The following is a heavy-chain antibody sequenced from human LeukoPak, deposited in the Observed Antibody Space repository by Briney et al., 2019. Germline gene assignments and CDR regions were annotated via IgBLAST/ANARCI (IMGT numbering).Heavy chain of an antibody. D-gene: IGHD5-12*01. V-gene: IGHV3-7*04. CDR2: IKEDGSAS. J-gene: IGHJ4*02. CDR1: GSTFSTYS. CDR3: ARDEVAVPGGDC. Sequence: GGSLRLSCTASGSTFSTYSMNWVRQAPGKGLEWLANIKEDGSASNYVDSVKGRFTISRDNAKNLLYLQMNSLRPEDTAVYYCARDEVAVPGGDCWGQGTLVTVSS.